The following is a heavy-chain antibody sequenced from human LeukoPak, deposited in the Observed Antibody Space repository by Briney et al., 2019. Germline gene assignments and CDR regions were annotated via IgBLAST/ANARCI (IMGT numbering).Heavy chain of an antibody. CDR2: INSDGSST. J-gene: IGHJ4*02. CDR1: GFTFSSYW. CDR3: ATGPEYSSSWPSDY. V-gene: IGHV3-74*01. D-gene: IGHD6-13*01. Sequence: GGSLRLSCAASGFTFSSYWMHWVRQAPGKGLAWVSRINSDGSSTSYADSVKGRFTISRDNAKNTLYLQMNSLRAEDTAVYYCATGPEYSSSWPSDYWGQGTLVTVSS.